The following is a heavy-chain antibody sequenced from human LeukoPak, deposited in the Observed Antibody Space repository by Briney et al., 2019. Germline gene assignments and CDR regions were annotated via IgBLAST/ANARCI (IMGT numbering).Heavy chain of an antibody. CDR2: ISGSGDNT. J-gene: IGHJ3*02. Sequence: GGSLRLSCAASGLTFSSYAMSWVRQAPGKGLEWVAAISGSGDNTYYADSVKGRFTISRDNSRDTLYLQLSSLRGEDTAMYYCARDYYGSSRHAFDIWGQGTMVTV. V-gene: IGHV3-23*01. CDR1: GLTFSSYA. CDR3: ARDYYGSSRHAFDI. D-gene: IGHD6-13*01.